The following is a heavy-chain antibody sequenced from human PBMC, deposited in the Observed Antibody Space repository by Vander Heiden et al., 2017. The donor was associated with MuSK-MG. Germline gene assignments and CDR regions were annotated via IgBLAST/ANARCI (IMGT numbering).Heavy chain of an antibody. J-gene: IGHJ4*02. CDR1: GYSISSGYY. D-gene: IGHD3-22*01. CDR3: AREGYYDSSGYRNY. V-gene: IGHV4-38-2*02. CDR2: IYHSGST. Sequence: QVQLQESGPGLVKPSETLSLTCTVSGYSISSGYYWGWIRQPPGKGLEWIGSIYHSGSTYYNPALKSRVTISVDTSKNQFSLKLSSVTAADTAVYYCAREGYYDSSGYRNYWGQGTLVTVSS.